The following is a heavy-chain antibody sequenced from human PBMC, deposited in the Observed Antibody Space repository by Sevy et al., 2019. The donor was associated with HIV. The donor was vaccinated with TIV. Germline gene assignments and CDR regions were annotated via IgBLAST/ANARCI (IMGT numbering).Heavy chain of an antibody. CDR3: ARDARMYGDYLLAYFDY. V-gene: IGHV3-33*01. CDR2: IGYDGSNK. J-gene: IGHJ4*02. CDR1: GFTPSTYG. D-gene: IGHD2-8*01. Sequence: GESLKISCAASGFTPSTYGMHWVRQAPGKGLEWVAVIGYDGSNKYYADSVKGRFTISRDNSKNTLFLQMDSLRAEDTAVYYCARDARMYGDYLLAYFDYWGQGTLVTVSS.